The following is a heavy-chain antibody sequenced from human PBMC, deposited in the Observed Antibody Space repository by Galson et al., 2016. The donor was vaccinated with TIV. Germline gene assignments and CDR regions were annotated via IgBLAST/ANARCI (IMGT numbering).Heavy chain of an antibody. CDR2: ISGSGGSV. Sequence: LRLSCAASGFTFGVYVMTWVRQAPGKGLEWMSNISGSGGSVSYADSVKGRFTISRDNSKNTLYLQMNGLRADDTAVYYCAKSGTNLIDYWGQGTLVSVLS. CDR3: AKSGTNLIDY. CDR1: GFTFGVYV. J-gene: IGHJ4*02. V-gene: IGHV3-23*01. D-gene: IGHD1-14*01.